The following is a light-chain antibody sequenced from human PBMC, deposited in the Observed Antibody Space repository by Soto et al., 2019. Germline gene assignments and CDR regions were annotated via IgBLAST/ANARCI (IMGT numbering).Light chain of an antibody. CDR1: QSVSSSY. V-gene: IGKV3-20*01. CDR2: GAS. Sequence: EIVLTQSPGTLSLSPGERATLSFRASQSVSSSYLAWYQQKSGQAPRLLIYGASSRATGIPDRCSGSGSGTDFSLTISRLEPEDFAVYYCQQYGSSPRITFGPGTKVDIK. J-gene: IGKJ3*01. CDR3: QQYGSSPRIT.